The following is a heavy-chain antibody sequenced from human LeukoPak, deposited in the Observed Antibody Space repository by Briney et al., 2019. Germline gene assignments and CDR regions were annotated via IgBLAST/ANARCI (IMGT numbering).Heavy chain of an antibody. Sequence: ASVKVSCKASGYTFTSYGISWVRQAPGQGLEWMGWISTYNGNTNYAKKLQGRVSMTTDTSTSTTYMELRSLRSDDTAVYYCARSSLAVAGSVFDYWGQGTLVTVS. D-gene: IGHD6-19*01. CDR1: GYTFTSYG. J-gene: IGHJ4*02. V-gene: IGHV1-18*01. CDR3: ARSSLAVAGSVFDY. CDR2: ISTYNGNT.